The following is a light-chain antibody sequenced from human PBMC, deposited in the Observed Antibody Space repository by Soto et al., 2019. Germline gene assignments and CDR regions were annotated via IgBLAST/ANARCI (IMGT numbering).Light chain of an antibody. CDR3: QQYGSPLFT. J-gene: IGKJ2*01. Sequence: EIVLTQSPGTLSLSPGEEATLSCRASQSVTSGYLAWYQQKPGQAPRLLIYGTSARATGIPDRFSGSGSGTDFTLTISTLEPEDSAVYFCQQYGSPLFTFGQGTQLDI. CDR1: QSVTSGY. CDR2: GTS. V-gene: IGKV3-20*01.